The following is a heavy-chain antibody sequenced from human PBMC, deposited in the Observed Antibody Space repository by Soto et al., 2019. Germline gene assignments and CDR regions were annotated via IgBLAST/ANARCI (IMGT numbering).Heavy chain of an antibody. CDR2: IYYSGST. D-gene: IGHD3-10*01. J-gene: IGHJ6*03. CDR1: GGSISSSSYY. Sequence: QLQLQESGPGLVKPSETLSLTCTVSGGSISSSSYYWGWIRQPPGKGLEWIGSIYYSGSTYYNPSLKSRVTISVDTSKNQFSLKLSSVTAADTAVYYCARQLITMVRGVPDYYYYMDVWGKGTTVTVSS. CDR3: ARQLITMVRGVPDYYYYMDV. V-gene: IGHV4-39*01.